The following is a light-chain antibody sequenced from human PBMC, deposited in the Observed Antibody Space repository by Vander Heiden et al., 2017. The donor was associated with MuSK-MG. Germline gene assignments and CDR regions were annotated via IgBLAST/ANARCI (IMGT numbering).Light chain of an antibody. Sequence: EIVLTQSPATLSLSPGERATLSCRASQSVSRYLAWYKQQPGQAPRLLIYDAANRATGIPARFSGSGYGTDFTLTISSREPEDFAVYYCQQRSNWPPLTFGGGTKVEI. CDR2: DAA. CDR1: QSVSRY. J-gene: IGKJ4*01. CDR3: QQRSNWPPLT. V-gene: IGKV3-11*01.